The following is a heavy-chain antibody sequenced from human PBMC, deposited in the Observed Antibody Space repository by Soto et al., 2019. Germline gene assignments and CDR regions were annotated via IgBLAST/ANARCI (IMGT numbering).Heavy chain of an antibody. J-gene: IGHJ6*03. V-gene: IGHV4-59*08. CDR2: IYYSGST. Sequence: QVQLQESGPGLVKPSETLSLTCTVSGGSISSYYWSWIRQPPGKGLEWIGYIYYSGSTNYNPSLKSRVTISVDTSKNQFSLKLSSVTAADTAVYYCARRNGSSYYYYYYMDVWGKGTTVTVSS. CDR1: GGSISSYY. CDR3: ARRNGSSYYYYYYMDV. D-gene: IGHD2-15*01.